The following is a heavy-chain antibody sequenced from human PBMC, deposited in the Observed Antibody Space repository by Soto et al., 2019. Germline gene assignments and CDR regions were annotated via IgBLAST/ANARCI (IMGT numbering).Heavy chain of an antibody. D-gene: IGHD3-10*01. Sequence: SETLSLTCAVSGASMSSGGHSWSWIRQSPGKGLEWIGCIYATGKTYYNPSLKSRVTISVDTSNNLFSLNVTSVTAADTAVYYCARAPPGPSPRWDVWGQGTTVTVSS. V-gene: IGHV4-30-2*06. CDR1: GASMSSGGHS. J-gene: IGHJ6*02. CDR2: IYATGKT. CDR3: ARAPPGPSPRWDV.